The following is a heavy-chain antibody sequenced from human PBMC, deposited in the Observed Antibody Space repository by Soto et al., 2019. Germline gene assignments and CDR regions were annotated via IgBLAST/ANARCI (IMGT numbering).Heavy chain of an antibody. V-gene: IGHV5-51*01. D-gene: IGHD2-15*01. Sequence: PGESLKISCKGSGYSFTSYWIGWVRQMPGKGLEWMGIIYPGDSDTRYSPSFQGQVTISADKSISTAYLQWSSLKASDTAMYYCARHSICSGGSCYSLSDYYYGMDVWGQGTTVTVSS. CDR3: ARHSICSGGSCYSLSDYYYGMDV. CDR1: GYSFTSYW. J-gene: IGHJ6*02. CDR2: IYPGDSDT.